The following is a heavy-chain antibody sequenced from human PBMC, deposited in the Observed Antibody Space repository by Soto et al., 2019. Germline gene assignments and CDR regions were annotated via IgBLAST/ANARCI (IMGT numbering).Heavy chain of an antibody. CDR3: ARDGRVPHLRDFDWLSFDY. J-gene: IGHJ4*02. Sequence: GGSLRLSCAASGFTFSDYYMSWIRQAPGKGLEWVSYISSSSSYTNYADSVKGRFTISRDNAKNSLYLQMNSLRAEDTAVYYCARDGRVPHLRDFDWLSFDYWGQGTLVTVSS. CDR1: GFTFSDYY. V-gene: IGHV3-11*05. D-gene: IGHD3-9*01. CDR2: ISSSSSYT.